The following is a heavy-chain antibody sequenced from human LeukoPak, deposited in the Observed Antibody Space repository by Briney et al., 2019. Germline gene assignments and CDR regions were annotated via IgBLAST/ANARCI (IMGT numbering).Heavy chain of an antibody. CDR3: AREGGDYDSSGYYH. V-gene: IGHV3-21*01. D-gene: IGHD3-22*01. CDR2: ISSSSSYI. CDR1: GFTFSSYS. J-gene: IGHJ5*02. Sequence: GGSLRLSCAASGFTFSSYSMNWVRQAPGKGLEWVSSISSSSSYIYYADSVKGRFTISRDNAKNSLYLQMNSLRAEDTAVYYCAREGGDYDSSGYYHWGQGTLVTVSP.